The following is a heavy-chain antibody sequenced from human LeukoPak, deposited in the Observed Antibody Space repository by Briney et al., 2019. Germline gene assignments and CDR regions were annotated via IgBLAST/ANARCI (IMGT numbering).Heavy chain of an antibody. Sequence: PGGSLRLSCAASGFTFSSYAMHWVRQAPGKGLEWVAVISYDGSNKYYADSVKGRFTISRDNSKNTLYLQMNSLRAEDTAVYYCAKDHSGWYDKWFDPWGQGTLVTVSS. J-gene: IGHJ5*02. CDR2: ISYDGSNK. D-gene: IGHD6-19*01. V-gene: IGHV3-30*04. CDR1: GFTFSSYA. CDR3: AKDHSGWYDKWFDP.